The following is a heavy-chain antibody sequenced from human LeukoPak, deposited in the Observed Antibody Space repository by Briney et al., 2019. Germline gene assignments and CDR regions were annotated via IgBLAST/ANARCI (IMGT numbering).Heavy chain of an antibody. CDR3: ARSAGYCSGGSCYRAGNFDY. CDR2: INRSGST. CDR1: GGSFSGYY. D-gene: IGHD2-15*01. Sequence: SETLSLTCAVDGGSFSGYYWSWIRQPPGKGLEWIGEINRSGSTNYNPSLKSRVTISVDTSKNQFSLKLSSVTAADTAVYYCARSAGYCSGGSCYRAGNFDYWGQGTLVTVSS. V-gene: IGHV4-34*01. J-gene: IGHJ4*02.